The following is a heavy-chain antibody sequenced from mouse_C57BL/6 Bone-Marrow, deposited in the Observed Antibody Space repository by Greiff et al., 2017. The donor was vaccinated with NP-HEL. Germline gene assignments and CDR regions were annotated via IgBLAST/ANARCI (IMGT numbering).Heavy chain of an antibody. CDR3: ARSDYYGSSFYFDY. CDR1: GYTFTDYN. J-gene: IGHJ2*01. V-gene: IGHV1-22*01. CDR2: INPNNGGT. D-gene: IGHD1-1*01. Sequence: VHVKQSGPELVKPGASVKMSCKASGYTFTDYNMHWVKQSHGKSLEWIGYINPNNGGTSYNQKFKGKATLTVNKSSSTAYMELRSLTSEDSAVYYCARSDYYGSSFYFDYWGQGTTLTVSS.